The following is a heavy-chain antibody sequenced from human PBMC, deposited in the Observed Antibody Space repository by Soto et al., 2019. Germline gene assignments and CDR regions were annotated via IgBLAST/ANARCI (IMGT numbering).Heavy chain of an antibody. CDR3: TTGLGFLEWLSDPDIADYYYYGMDV. V-gene: IGHV3-15*07. Sequence: WGFLRLSCAASGFTFSNAWMHWVRQAPGKGLEWVGRIKSKTDGGTTDYAAPVKGRFTISRDDSKNTLYLQMNSLKTEDTAVYYCTTGLGFLEWLSDPDIADYYYYGMDVWGQGTTVTVS. CDR2: IKSKTDGGTT. D-gene: IGHD3-3*01. CDR1: GFTFSNAW. J-gene: IGHJ6*02.